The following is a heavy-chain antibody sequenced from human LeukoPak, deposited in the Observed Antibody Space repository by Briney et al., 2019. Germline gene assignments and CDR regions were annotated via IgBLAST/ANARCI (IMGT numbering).Heavy chain of an antibody. J-gene: IGHJ3*02. V-gene: IGHV3-48*04. CDR1: GFTFSSYS. Sequence: PGGSLRLSCAASGFTFSSYSMNWVRQAPGKGLEWVSYISSSSSTIYYADSVKGRFTISRDNAKNSLYLQMNSLRAEDTAVYYCARPGIAVAGTTRGAFDIWGQGTMVTVSS. CDR2: ISSSSSTI. D-gene: IGHD6-19*01. CDR3: ARPGIAVAGTTRGAFDI.